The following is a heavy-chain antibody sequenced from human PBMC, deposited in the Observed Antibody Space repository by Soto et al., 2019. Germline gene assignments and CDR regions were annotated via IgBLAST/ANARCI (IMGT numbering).Heavy chain of an antibody. Sequence: SETLSLTCNVSGAPISSGGFYWSWIRQHPGKGPEWIGYIYNSGTTFYNPSLGSRVTMSLDAAKNHFSLELRSVTVADTAVYYCARSAKYSRNYYYYGMDVWGQGTTVTVSS. CDR2: IYNSGTT. CDR3: ARSAKYSRNYYYYGMDV. V-gene: IGHV4-31*03. CDR1: GAPISSGGFY. D-gene: IGHD6-6*01. J-gene: IGHJ6*02.